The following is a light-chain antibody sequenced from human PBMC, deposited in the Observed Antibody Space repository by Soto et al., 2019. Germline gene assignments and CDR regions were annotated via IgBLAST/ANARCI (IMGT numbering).Light chain of an antibody. V-gene: IGKV3-15*01. Sequence: EIVMTQSPATLSVSPGERAALSCRASQSVSSNLAWYQQKPGQAPRLLIYGASTRATGIPARFSGIGSGTEFTLTISSLQSEDFAVYYCQQYNNWPPGTFGRGTKVEIK. J-gene: IGKJ4*01. CDR1: QSVSSN. CDR3: QQYNNWPPGT. CDR2: GAS.